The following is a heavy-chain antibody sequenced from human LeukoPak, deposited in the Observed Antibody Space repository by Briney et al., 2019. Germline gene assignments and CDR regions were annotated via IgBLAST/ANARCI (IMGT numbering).Heavy chain of an antibody. CDR1: GGSISSYY. J-gene: IGHJ4*02. D-gene: IGHD4-17*01. V-gene: IGHV4-59*08. CDR2: IYYSGST. CDR3: ARGGPTVTTIDY. Sequence: PSETLSLTCTVSGGSISSYYWSWIRQPPGKGLEWIGYIYYSGSTNYNPSLKSRVTISVDTSKNQFSLKLSSVTAADTAVYYCARGGPTVTTIDYWGQGTLVTVSS.